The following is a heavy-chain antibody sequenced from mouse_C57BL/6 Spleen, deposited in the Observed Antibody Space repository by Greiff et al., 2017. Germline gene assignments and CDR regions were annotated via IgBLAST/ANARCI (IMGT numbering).Heavy chain of an antibody. CDR3: ARNYYYCSSSYFDY. CDR1: GFTFSDYG. Sequence: EVKLMESGGGLVKPGGSLKLSCAASGFTFSDYGMHWVRQAPEKGLEWVAYISSGSSTIYYADTVKGRFTISRDNAKNTLFLLMTSLRSEDTAMYYCARNYYYCSSSYFDYWGQGTTLTVSS. V-gene: IGHV5-17*01. J-gene: IGHJ2*01. CDR2: ISSGSSTI. D-gene: IGHD1-1*01.